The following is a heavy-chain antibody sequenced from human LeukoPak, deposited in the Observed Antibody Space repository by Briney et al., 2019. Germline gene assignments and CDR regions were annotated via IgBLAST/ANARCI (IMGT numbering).Heavy chain of an antibody. V-gene: IGHV3-33*08. CDR3: ARRTYDFWSGYYHGYYYYMDV. CDR2: IWYDGSNK. CDR1: GFTFSSYG. J-gene: IGHJ6*03. D-gene: IGHD3-3*01. Sequence: GRSLRLSCAASGFTFSSYGMHWVRQAPGKGLEWVAVIWYDGSNKYYADSVKGRFTISRDNSKNTLYLQMNSLRAEDTAVYCCARRTYDFWSGYYHGYYYYMDVWGKGTTVTVSS.